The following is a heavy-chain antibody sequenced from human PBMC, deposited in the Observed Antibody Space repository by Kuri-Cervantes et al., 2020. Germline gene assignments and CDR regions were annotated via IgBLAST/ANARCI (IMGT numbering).Heavy chain of an antibody. CDR1: GFSLSTSG. V-gene: IGHV3-11*01. CDR3: ARVGSSSRGRRFDP. Sequence: VKPTQTLTLTCTFSGFSLSTSGMCVSWIRQAPGKGLEWVSYISSSGSTIYYADSVKGRFTISRDNARNSLYLQMNSLRAEDTAVYYCARVGSSSRGRRFDPWGQGTLVTVSS. D-gene: IGHD6-13*01. J-gene: IGHJ5*02. CDR2: ISSSGSTI.